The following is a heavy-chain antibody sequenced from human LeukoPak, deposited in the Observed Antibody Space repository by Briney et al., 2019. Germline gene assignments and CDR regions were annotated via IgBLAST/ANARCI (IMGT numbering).Heavy chain of an antibody. Sequence: ASVNVSCKAPGYTFTGYFLHWVRQAPGQGLEWMGRINPNSGSTNYAQKIQDRVTMTRDTSISTVYMELSRLRSDDTAVYYCARGEAGYPDYWGQGTLVTVSS. CDR1: GYTFTGYF. V-gene: IGHV1-2*06. J-gene: IGHJ4*02. CDR3: ARGEAGYPDY. CDR2: INPNSGST. D-gene: IGHD6-13*01.